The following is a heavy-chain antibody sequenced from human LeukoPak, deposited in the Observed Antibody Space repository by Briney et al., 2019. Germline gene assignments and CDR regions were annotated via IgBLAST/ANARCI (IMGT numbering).Heavy chain of an antibody. V-gene: IGHV3-21*01. CDR2: ISSSSSYI. CDR3: ARQYSDILTGYHRGELYWYFDL. Sequence: GGSLRLSCAASGFTFSSYAMHWVRQAPGKGLEWVSSISSSSSYIYYADSVKGRFTISRDNAKNSLYLQMNSLRAEDTAVYYCARQYSDILTGYHRGELYWYFDLWGRGTLVTVSS. J-gene: IGHJ2*01. CDR1: GFTFSSYA. D-gene: IGHD3-9*01.